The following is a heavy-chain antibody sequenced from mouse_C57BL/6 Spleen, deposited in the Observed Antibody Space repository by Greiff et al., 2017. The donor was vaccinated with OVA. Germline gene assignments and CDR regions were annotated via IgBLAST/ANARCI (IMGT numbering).Heavy chain of an antibody. D-gene: IGHD1-1*01. CDR1: GFNIKDYY. CDR3: TTDYGSSSGFAY. Sequence: DVQLQQSGAELVRPGASVKLSCTASGFNIKDYYMHWVKQRPEQGLEWIGRIDPEDGDTEYAPKFQGKATMTADTSSNTAYLQLSSLTSEDTAVYYWTTDYGSSSGFAYWGQGTLVTVSA. CDR2: IDPEDGDT. V-gene: IGHV14-1*01. J-gene: IGHJ3*01.